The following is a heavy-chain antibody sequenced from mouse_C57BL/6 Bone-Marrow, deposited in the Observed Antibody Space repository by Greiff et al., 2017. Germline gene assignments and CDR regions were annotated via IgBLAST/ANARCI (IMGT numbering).Heavy chain of an antibody. V-gene: IGHV14-4*01. J-gene: IGHJ2*01. CDR2: IDPENGDT. D-gene: IGHD4-1*01. CDR3: TTFDTGNYFDY. CDR1: GFNIKDDY. Sequence: VQLQQSGAELVRPGASVKLSCTASGFNIKDDYMHWVKQRPEQGLEWIGWIDPENGDTAYASKFQGKATITADTSSNTAYLQLSSLTSEDTAVYYCTTFDTGNYFDYWGQGTTLTVSS.